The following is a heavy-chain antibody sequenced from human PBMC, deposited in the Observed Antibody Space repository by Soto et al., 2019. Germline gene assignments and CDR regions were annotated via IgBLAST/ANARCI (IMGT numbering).Heavy chain of an antibody. J-gene: IGHJ4*02. Sequence: PSETLSLTCAVYGGSFSGYYGSWIRQPPGKGLEWIGEINHSGSTNYNPSLKSRVTISVDTSKNQFSLKLSSVTAADTAVYYCARGRVLLWFGEFWLDYWGQGTLVTVSS. D-gene: IGHD3-10*01. CDR1: GGSFSGYY. V-gene: IGHV4-34*01. CDR2: INHSGST. CDR3: ARGRVLLWFGEFWLDY.